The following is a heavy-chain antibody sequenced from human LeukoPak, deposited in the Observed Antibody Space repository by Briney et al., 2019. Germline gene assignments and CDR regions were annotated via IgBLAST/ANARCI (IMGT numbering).Heavy chain of an antibody. Sequence: GASVKVSCKASGYTFTGYYMHWVRQAPGQGLEWMGWINPNSGGTNYAQKFQGRVTMTRDTSISTAYMELSRLRSDDTAVYYCARDASDYNEGSGGRGDYWGQGTLVTVSS. CDR2: INPNSGGT. V-gene: IGHV1-2*02. CDR3: ARDASDYNEGSGGRGDY. CDR1: GYTFTGYY. D-gene: IGHD3-22*01. J-gene: IGHJ4*02.